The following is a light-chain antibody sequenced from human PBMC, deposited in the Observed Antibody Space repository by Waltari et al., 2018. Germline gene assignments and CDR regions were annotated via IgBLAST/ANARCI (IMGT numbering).Light chain of an antibody. J-gene: IGLJ2*01. Sequence: QLVLTQSPSASASLGASVKLTCTLSSWPSSYAIAWHQQQPETGPRYLVKLNSDGSHSKGDGIPDRFSGSSSGAERYLTISSLQSEDEADYYCQTWGTGIQVFGGGTKLTVL. CDR3: QTWGTGIQV. V-gene: IGLV4-69*01. CDR2: LNSDGSH. CDR1: SWPSSYA.